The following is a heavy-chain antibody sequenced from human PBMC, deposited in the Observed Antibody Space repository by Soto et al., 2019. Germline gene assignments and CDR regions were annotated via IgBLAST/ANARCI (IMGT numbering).Heavy chain of an antibody. CDR1: GGSFSGYY. CDR2: INHSGST. Sequence: ASETLSLTCAVYGGSFSGYYWSWIRQPPGKVLEWIGEINHSGSTNYNPSLKSRVTISVDTSKNQFSLKLSSVTAADTAVYYCARNSRTDYGDSFYYYYGMDVWGQGTTVTVSS. D-gene: IGHD4-17*01. V-gene: IGHV4-34*01. CDR3: ARNSRTDYGDSFYYYYGMDV. J-gene: IGHJ6*02.